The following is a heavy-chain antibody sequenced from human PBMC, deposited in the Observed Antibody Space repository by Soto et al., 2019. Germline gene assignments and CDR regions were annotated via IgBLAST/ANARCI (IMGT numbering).Heavy chain of an antibody. V-gene: IGHV4-39*01. D-gene: IGHD3-10*01. CDR1: GGSISGSNYY. CDR2: IYYTGNT. J-gene: IGHJ5*02. CDR3: ARHYYGSGSRQNWFDP. Sequence: PSETLSLTCSVSGGSISGSNYYWGWIRQPPGKGLEWIGSIYYTGNTYYNPSLRSRLTISVDTSRNQFSLNLRSVTAADTAVYYCARHYYGSGSRQNWFDPWGQGTLIT.